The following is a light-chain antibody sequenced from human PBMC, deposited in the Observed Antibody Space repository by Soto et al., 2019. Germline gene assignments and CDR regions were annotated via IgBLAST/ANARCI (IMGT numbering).Light chain of an antibody. J-gene: IGKJ5*01. Sequence: EIVWSQSPCTLSLSPGERATLSCRASQSVSSSYLAWYQQKPGQAPRLLIYDASNRATGIPARFSGSGSGTDFTLTISSLQSEDFAVYYCQQRSNWPLITFGQGTRLEIK. CDR3: QQRSNWPLIT. V-gene: IGKV3D-20*02. CDR2: DAS. CDR1: QSVSSSY.